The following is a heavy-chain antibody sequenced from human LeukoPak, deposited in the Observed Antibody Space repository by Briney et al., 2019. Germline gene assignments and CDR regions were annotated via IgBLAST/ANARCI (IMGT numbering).Heavy chain of an antibody. CDR2: IIPIFGTA. D-gene: IGHD4-11*01. J-gene: IGHJ6*03. CDR3: ARDMKEFVTTSYYYYYYDMYV. V-gene: IGHV1-69*13. CDR1: GGTFSSYA. Sequence: ASVKVSCKASGGTFSSYAISWVRQAPGQGLERMGAIIPIFGTANYAQKFQGRVTITADESTSTAYMELSSLRSEEAAVYYCARDMKEFVTTSYYYYYYDMYVWGKGTTVTVPS.